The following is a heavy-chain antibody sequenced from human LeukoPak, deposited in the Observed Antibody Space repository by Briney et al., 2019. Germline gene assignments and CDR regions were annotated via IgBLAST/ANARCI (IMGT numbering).Heavy chain of an antibody. V-gene: IGHV4-39*01. D-gene: IGHD1-1*01. CDR3: ARSRDWNFDY. CDR1: GGSVSSNYYY. J-gene: IGHJ4*02. Sequence: SETLSLTCTVSGGSVSSNYYYWGWIRQPPGKELEWIGSIYYSGSTYYTPSLKSRVTISVDTSKNQFSLKLSSVTAADTAVYYCARSRDWNFDYWGQGTLVTVSS. CDR2: IYYSGST.